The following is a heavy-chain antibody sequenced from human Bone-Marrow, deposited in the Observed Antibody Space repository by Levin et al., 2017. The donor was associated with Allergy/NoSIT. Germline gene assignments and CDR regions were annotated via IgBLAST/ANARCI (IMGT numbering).Heavy chain of an antibody. CDR1: GGSISSSIFY. J-gene: IGHJ4*02. CDR2: IYYSGST. CDR3: ASASGRYSYENPKFDY. Sequence: ASETLSLTCTVSGGSISSSIFYWGWIRQPPGRGLEWIGSIYYSGSTYYNPSLKSRVTISVDTSKNQFSLKLSSVTAADTAVYYCASASGRYSYENPKFDYWGQGTLVTVSS. V-gene: IGHV4-39*07. D-gene: IGHD5-18*01.